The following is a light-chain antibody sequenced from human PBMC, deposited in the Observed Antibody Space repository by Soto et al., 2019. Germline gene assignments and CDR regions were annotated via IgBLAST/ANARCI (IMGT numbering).Light chain of an antibody. V-gene: IGKV1-5*03. CDR2: KAS. Sequence: DIQMTQSPSTLSASVGDRVTITCRASQSISNWLAWYQQKPGKAPKLLIYKASSLESEVPSRFSGSGSGTEFTLTISSLQPDDFATYYCQEYNSYSRTFGQGTKVEI. CDR3: QEYNSYSRT. J-gene: IGKJ1*01. CDR1: QSISNW.